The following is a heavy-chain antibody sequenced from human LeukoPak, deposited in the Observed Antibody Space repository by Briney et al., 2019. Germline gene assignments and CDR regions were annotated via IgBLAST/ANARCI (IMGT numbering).Heavy chain of an antibody. CDR3: AREGGFYRPLDY. CDR1: GGSVASTNW. J-gene: IGHJ4*02. D-gene: IGHD3-3*01. Sequence: SGTLSLTCGVSGGSVASTNWWTWVRQPPGKGLEWIGEVHLDGTTNYNPSLKSRLTMSVDLSENHISLTLTSVTAADTAVYYCAREGGFYRPLDYSGQGTLVPVSS. V-gene: IGHV4-4*02. CDR2: VHLDGTT.